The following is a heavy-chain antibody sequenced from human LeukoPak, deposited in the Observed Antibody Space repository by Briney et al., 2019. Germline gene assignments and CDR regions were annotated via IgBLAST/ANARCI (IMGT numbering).Heavy chain of an antibody. CDR2: IYSGGST. CDR1: GFAVSNNY. D-gene: IGHD2-2*01. J-gene: IGHJ6*02. CDR3: AREVRARDLYYYYGMDV. Sequence: GGSLRLSCAASGFAVSNNYMSWVRQAPGKGLEWVSVIYSGGSTYYADSVKGRFTISRDNSKNTLYLQMNNLRAEDTAVYYCAREVRARDLYYYYGMDVWGQGTTATVSS. V-gene: IGHV3-66*01.